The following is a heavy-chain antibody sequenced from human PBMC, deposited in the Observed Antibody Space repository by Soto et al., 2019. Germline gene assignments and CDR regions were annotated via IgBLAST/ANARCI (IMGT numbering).Heavy chain of an antibody. Sequence: EYLKISCKTSGYSFTPFWIGWVRHMPGKGLEWMGFIYPGDSDTRYSPSFQDQVTISADKSISTAYLQWSSLKASDTAMYYCASRKKTSDAFDVWGQGKMVTVSS. CDR2: IYPGDSDT. D-gene: IGHD1-1*01. J-gene: IGHJ3*01. CDR3: ASRKKTSDAFDV. CDR1: GYSFTPFW. V-gene: IGHV5-51*01.